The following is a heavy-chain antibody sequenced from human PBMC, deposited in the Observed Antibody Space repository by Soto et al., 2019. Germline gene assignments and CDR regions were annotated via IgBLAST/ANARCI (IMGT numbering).Heavy chain of an antibody. J-gene: IGHJ4*02. Sequence: EVQLVESGGGLVKPGGSLRLSCAASGFTFSNAWMNWVRQAPGKGLEWVGRIRSNADGGTADYAAPVKGRFTFSRDDSQNTLFLQMNILNTEDTAVYFCTTSISGLVTGHWGQGTLVTVSS. CDR3: TTSISGLVTGH. D-gene: IGHD3-3*01. CDR1: GFTFSNAW. V-gene: IGHV3-15*07. CDR2: IRSNADGGTA.